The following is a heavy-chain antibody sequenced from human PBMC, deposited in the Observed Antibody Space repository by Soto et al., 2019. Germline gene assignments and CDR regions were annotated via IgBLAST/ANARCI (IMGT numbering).Heavy chain of an antibody. J-gene: IGHJ3*02. V-gene: IGHV1-18*01. D-gene: IGHD2-15*01. Sequence: ASVKVSCKASGYTFTSYGISWVRQAPGQGLEWMGWISAYNGNTNYAQKLQGRVTMTTDTSTSTAYMELRSLRSDDTAVYYCVVVAPTESYAFDIWGQGTMVTVSS. CDR1: GYTFTSYG. CDR2: ISAYNGNT. CDR3: VVVAPTESYAFDI.